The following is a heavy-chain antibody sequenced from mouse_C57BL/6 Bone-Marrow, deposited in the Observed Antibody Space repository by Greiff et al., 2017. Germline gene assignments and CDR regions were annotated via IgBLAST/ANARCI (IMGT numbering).Heavy chain of an antibody. J-gene: IGHJ3*01. CDR2: IWWDDDK. D-gene: IGHD4-1*02. CDR1: GFSLSTFGMG. V-gene: IGHV8-8*01. Sequence: QVQLKESGPGILQPSQTLSLSCSSSGFSLSTFGMGVGWIRQPSGKGLGWLAHIWWDDDKYYNPALKSRLTISKDTSKNQVFLKIAHVDTADTATYYCARPQLGQGGFAYWGQGTLVTVSA. CDR3: ARPQLGQGGFAY.